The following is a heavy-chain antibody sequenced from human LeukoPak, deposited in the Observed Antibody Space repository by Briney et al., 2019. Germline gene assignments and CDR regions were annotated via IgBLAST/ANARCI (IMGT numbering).Heavy chain of an antibody. CDR1: GFTFSTYA. CDR3: ARAGGSGGYYNTEDY. V-gene: IGHV3-30-3*01. CDR2: ISYDGSNK. D-gene: IGHD3-10*01. J-gene: IGHJ4*02. Sequence: GGSLRLSCAASGFTFSTYAMHWVRQAPGKGLEWVAVISYDGSNKYYADSVKGRFTISRDNSKNTLYLQMNSLRAEDTAVYYCARAGGSGGYYNTEDYWGQGTLVTVSS.